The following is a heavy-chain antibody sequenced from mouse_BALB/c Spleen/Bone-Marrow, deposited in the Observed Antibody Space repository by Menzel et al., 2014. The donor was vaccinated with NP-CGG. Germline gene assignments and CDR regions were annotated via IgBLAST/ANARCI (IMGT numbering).Heavy chain of an antibody. D-gene: IGHD4-1*01. Sequence: QVQLKESGPGLVAPSQSLSITCTVSGFSSTSYGVHWVRQPPGKGLEWLGVIWAGGNTNYNSALMSRLSISKDNSKSQVFLKMNSLQTDDTAMYYCARALTGNYYAMDYWGQGTSVTVSS. CDR3: ARALTGNYYAMDY. CDR2: IWAGGNT. V-gene: IGHV2-9*02. J-gene: IGHJ4*01. CDR1: GFSSTSYG.